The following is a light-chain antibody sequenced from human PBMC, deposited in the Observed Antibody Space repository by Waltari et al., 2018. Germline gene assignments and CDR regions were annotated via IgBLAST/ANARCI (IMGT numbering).Light chain of an antibody. CDR3: CSYAGSITFWV. Sequence: QSALTQPRSVSGSPGQSVTISCTGTSSYVGGYNYVSWYQHPPGKAPKIIIYDVPKRPSGVPDRFSASKSDNTASLTISGLQAEDEADYYCCSYAGSITFWVFGGGTKLTVL. J-gene: IGLJ3*02. CDR1: SSYVGGYNY. V-gene: IGLV2-11*01. CDR2: DVP.